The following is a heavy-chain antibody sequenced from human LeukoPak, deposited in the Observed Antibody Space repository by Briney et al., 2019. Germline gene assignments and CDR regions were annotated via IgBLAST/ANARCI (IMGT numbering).Heavy chain of an antibody. CDR2: IYYSGSA. CDR1: GGSISSGGYY. CDR3: ARGFGDWGLSWFDP. V-gene: IGHV4-61*08. J-gene: IGHJ5*02. D-gene: IGHD3-10*01. Sequence: SQTLSLTCTVSGGSISSGGYYWSWIRQHPGKGLEWIGYIYYSGSAKYNPSLKSRVTISVDTSKNQFSLKLTSVTAADTAVYYCARGFGDWGLSWFDPWGQGTLVTVSS.